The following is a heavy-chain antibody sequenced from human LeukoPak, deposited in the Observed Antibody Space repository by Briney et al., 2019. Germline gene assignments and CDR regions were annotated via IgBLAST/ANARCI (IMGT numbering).Heavy chain of an antibody. CDR2: INHSGST. D-gene: IGHD2-15*01. CDR3: ARGKVVAAAYFDY. Sequence: PSETLSLTCAVYGGSFSGYYWSWIRQPPGKGLEWIGEINHSGSTNYNPSLKSRVTISVDTSKNQFSLKLSSVTAADTAVYYCARGKVVAAAYFDYWGQGTLVTVSS. CDR1: GGSFSGYY. J-gene: IGHJ4*02. V-gene: IGHV4-34*01.